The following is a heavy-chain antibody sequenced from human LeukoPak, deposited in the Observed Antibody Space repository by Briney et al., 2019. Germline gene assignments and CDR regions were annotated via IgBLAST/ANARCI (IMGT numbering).Heavy chain of an antibody. V-gene: IGHV4-31*03. Sequence: PSQTLSLTCTVSGGSISSGGYYWSWIRQHPGKGLEWIGYIYYSGSTYYNPSLKSRVTISVDTSMNQFSLKLSSVTAADTAVYYCARVEVGPVYSSSWYEKYFDYWGQGTLVTASS. CDR3: ARVEVGPVYSSSWYEKYFDY. J-gene: IGHJ4*02. CDR1: GGSISSGGYY. D-gene: IGHD6-13*01. CDR2: IYYSGST.